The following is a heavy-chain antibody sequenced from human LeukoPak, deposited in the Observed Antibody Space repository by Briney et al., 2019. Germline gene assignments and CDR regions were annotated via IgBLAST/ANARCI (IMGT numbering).Heavy chain of an antibody. J-gene: IGHJ1*01. CDR1: GFTCSRYW. D-gene: IGHD4-11*01. V-gene: IGHV3-7*01. CDR3: ARVITVYSDYEEVAEYFQH. CDR2: IKEDGSDK. Sequence: PGGSLRPSCAASGFTCSRYWMSWVRQAPGKGLEWVANIKEDGSDKYYVDSVKGRFTISRDNSKNSLYLQMNSLRAEETAVYYCARVITVYSDYEEVAEYFQHGGQGTLVIVSS.